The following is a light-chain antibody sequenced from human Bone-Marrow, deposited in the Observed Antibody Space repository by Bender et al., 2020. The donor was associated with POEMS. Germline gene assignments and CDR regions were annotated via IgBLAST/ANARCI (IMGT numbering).Light chain of an antibody. CDR1: SSDVGGYDY. V-gene: IGLV2-14*01. J-gene: IGLJ3*02. Sequence: QSALTQPASVSGSPGQSITISCTGTSSDVGGYDYVSWYQQYPGKAPKLVIFDVTNRPSGVSNRFSGSKSGNTASLTISGLQAEDEGDYYCQSYDNSLGGWVFGGGTKLTVL. CDR3: QSYDNSLGGWV. CDR2: DVT.